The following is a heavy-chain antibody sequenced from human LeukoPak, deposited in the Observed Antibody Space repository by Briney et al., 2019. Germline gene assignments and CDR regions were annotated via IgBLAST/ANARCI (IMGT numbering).Heavy chain of an antibody. CDR2: IYYSGST. J-gene: IGHJ4*02. V-gene: IGHV4-39*01. D-gene: IGHD7-27*01. CDR3: GRAWGNHYFDY. CDR1: GGSISSSSYY. Sequence: PSETLSLTCTVSGGSISSSSYYWGWIRQPPGKGLEWIGSIYYSGSTYYNPSLKSRVTISVDTSKNQFSLKLSSVTAADTAVYYCGRAWGNHYFDYWGQGTLVTVSS.